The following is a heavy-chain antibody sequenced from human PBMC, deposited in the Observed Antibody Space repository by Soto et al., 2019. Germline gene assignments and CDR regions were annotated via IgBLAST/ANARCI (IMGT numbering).Heavy chain of an antibody. CDR2: INSDGSST. CDR3: ARDFGCSSTSCYGNWFDP. D-gene: IGHD2-2*01. V-gene: IGHV3-74*01. CDR1: GFTFSSYW. J-gene: IGHJ5*02. Sequence: EVQLVESGGGLVQPGGSLRLSCAASGFTFSSYWMHWVRQAPGKGLVWVSRINSDGSSTSYADSVKGRFTISRDNAKNTLYLQMNSLRAEDTAVYYCARDFGCSSTSCYGNWFDPWGQGTLVTVSS.